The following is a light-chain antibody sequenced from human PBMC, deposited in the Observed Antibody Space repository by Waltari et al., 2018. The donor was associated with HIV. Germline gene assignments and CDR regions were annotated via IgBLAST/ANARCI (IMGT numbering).Light chain of an antibody. CDR3: CSYAGSSTYV. Sequence: QSALTQPASVSGSPGQSITISCTGTSSDVGAYNYVSWYQQHPGKAPKLMIYDVTKRPSGVSNRFSGSKSANTASLTISGLQAEDDADYYCCSYAGSSTYVFGSGTKVTVL. V-gene: IGLV2-23*02. J-gene: IGLJ1*01. CDR2: DVT. CDR1: SSDVGAYNY.